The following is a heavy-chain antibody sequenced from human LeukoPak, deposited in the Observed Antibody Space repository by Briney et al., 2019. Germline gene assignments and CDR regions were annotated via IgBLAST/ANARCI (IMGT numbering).Heavy chain of an antibody. Sequence: GGSLRLSRAASGFTFSSYAMNWVRQAPGKGLEWVSYISSSGSTIYYADSVKGRFTISRDNAKNSLYLQMNSLRAEDTAVYYCAELGITMIGGVWGKGTTVTISS. V-gene: IGHV3-48*03. D-gene: IGHD3-10*02. CDR1: GFTFSSYA. J-gene: IGHJ6*04. CDR3: AELGITMIGGV. CDR2: ISSSGSTI.